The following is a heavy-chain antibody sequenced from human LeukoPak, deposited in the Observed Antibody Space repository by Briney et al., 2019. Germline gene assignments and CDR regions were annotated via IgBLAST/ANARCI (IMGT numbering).Heavy chain of an antibody. Sequence: PSETLSLTCSVSGVSVSSTRYYWAWIRQPPGQGLQWIGSFHSSGSPFYNPSLESRITISLDASDNHFSLKLTSVTAADTAVYYCAGRSSSSQHFPPPFDFWGQGSLVIVSS. J-gene: IGHJ4*02. CDR1: GVSVSSTRYY. CDR3: AGRSSSSQHFPPPFDF. CDR2: FHSSGSP. D-gene: IGHD3-3*02. V-gene: IGHV4-39*02.